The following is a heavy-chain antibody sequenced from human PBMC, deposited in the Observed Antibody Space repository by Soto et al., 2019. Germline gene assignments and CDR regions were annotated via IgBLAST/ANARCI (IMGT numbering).Heavy chain of an antibody. CDR2: IYYSGST. J-gene: IGHJ4*02. CDR1: GGSISSGGYY. Sequence: QVQLQESGPGLVKPSQTLSLTCTVSGGSISSGGYYWSRNRQPPGKVLEWIGYIYYSGSTYYNPPPTNRVTISVDTSKNRFSLKLSSVTAAATAVYYCARENGDYVPNYFDYWGQGTMVTVSS. CDR3: ARENGDYVPNYFDY. D-gene: IGHD4-17*01. V-gene: IGHV4-31*03.